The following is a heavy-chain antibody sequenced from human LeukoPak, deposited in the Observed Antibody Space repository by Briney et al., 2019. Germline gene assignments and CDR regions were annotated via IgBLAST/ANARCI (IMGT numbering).Heavy chain of an antibody. V-gene: IGHV3-66*01. J-gene: IGHJ6*02. CDR3: ARGHGAYRSVPYRYYGMDV. CDR1: GFTVSSTY. D-gene: IGHD6-25*01. CDR2: MYGGGSK. Sequence: GGSLRLSCAAAGFTVSSTYMSWVRQAPGKGLEWVSVMYGGGSKYYADSVKGRFTISRDSPANMVFLEMNSVRAEDTAVYYCARGHGAYRSVPYRYYGMDVWGQGTTVAVSS.